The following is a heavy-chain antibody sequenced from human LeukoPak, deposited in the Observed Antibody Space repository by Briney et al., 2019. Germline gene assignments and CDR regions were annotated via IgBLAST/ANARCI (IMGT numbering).Heavy chain of an antibody. V-gene: IGHV3-7*01. CDR2: IEQDGSEK. Sequence: PGGSLRLSCAASGFTFSSYWMSWVRQAPGKGLEWVSNIEQDGSEKYYVDSVKGRFTISRDNAKNSLYLQMNSLRAEDTAVYYCARDHTPYYDFWSGPGLDYWGQGTLVTVSS. D-gene: IGHD3-3*01. CDR1: GFTFSSYW. J-gene: IGHJ4*02. CDR3: ARDHTPYYDFWSGPGLDY.